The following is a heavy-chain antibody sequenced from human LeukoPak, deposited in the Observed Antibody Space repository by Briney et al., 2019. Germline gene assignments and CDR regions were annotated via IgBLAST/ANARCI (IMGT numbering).Heavy chain of an antibody. Sequence: SETLSLTCAVYGGSFSGYYWSWIRQPPGKGLEWIGEINHSGSTNYNPSLKSRVTISVDTSKNQFSLKLSSVTAADTAVYYCARAPRKYSSGWYRYFDYWGQGTLVTVSS. D-gene: IGHD6-19*01. CDR1: GGSFSGYY. CDR2: INHSGST. CDR3: ARAPRKYSSGWYRYFDY. V-gene: IGHV4-34*01. J-gene: IGHJ4*02.